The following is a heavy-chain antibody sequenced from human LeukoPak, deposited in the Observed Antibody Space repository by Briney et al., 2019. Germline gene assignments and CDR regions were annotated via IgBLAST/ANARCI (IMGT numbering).Heavy chain of an antibody. Sequence: GGSLRLSCAASGFTFSSYSMNWVRQSPGKGLEWFSSISIVSSYIYYADSVKGRFNISRENAKNSLYLQMDSLRAEDTAVYYCARLTGNYGDYWGQGTLVTVSS. CDR3: ARLTGNYGDY. J-gene: IGHJ4*02. CDR1: GFTFSSYS. D-gene: IGHD3-10*01. V-gene: IGHV3-21*01. CDR2: ISIVSSYI.